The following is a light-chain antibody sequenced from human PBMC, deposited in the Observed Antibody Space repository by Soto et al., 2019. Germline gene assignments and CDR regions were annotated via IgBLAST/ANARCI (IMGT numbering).Light chain of an antibody. J-gene: IGLJ2*01. CDR1: SGHSSYA. CDR3: QTGGSGIL. CDR2: LNSDGSH. Sequence: QLVLTQSPSASASLGASVKLTCTLSSGHSSYAIAWHQQQPEKGPRYLMKLNSDGSHSEGDGIPDRFSASSSGAERYLAISSLQSEDEADYYCQTGGSGILFGGGTKVTVL. V-gene: IGLV4-69*01.